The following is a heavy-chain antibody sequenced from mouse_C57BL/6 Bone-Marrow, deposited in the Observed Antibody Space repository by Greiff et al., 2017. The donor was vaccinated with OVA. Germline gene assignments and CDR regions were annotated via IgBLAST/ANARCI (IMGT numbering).Heavy chain of an antibody. CDR3: AREGYYGFFDY. J-gene: IGHJ2*01. CDR2: IYPGDGDT. D-gene: IGHD1-1*01. Sequence: QVHVKQSGAELVKPGASVKISCKASGYAFSSYWMNWVKQRPGKGLEWIGQIYPGDGDTNYNGKFKGKATLTADKSSSTAYMQLSSLTSEDSAVYFCAREGYYGFFDYWGQGTTLTVSS. V-gene: IGHV1-80*01. CDR1: GYAFSSYW.